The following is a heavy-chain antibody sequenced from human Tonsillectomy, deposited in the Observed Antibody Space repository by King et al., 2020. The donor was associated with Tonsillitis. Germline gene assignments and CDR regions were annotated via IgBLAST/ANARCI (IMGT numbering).Heavy chain of an antibody. CDR3: AKDLGIGGDVGFMDV. CDR1: GFTFSSYG. CDR2: ISYAGRNK. V-gene: IGHV3-30*18. J-gene: IGHJ6*02. Sequence: VQLVESGGGVVQPGRSLRLSCAASGFTFSSYGMHWVRQAPGKGLEWVAVISYAGRNKYYADSVKGRFTISRDNSKNTLYLQMNSLRAEDTAVYYCAKDLGIGGDVGFMDVWGQGTTVTVSS. D-gene: IGHD1-14*01.